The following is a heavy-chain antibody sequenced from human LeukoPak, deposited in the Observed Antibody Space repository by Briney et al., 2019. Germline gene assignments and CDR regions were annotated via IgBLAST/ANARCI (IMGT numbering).Heavy chain of an antibody. Sequence: RSLRLSCAASGFTFSSYAMHWVRQAPGKGLEWVAVISYGGNNKYYADSVKGRFTISRDSSKNTLYLLMNSLRAEDTAVYYCARVGGSSSWYEYWGQGTLVTVSS. CDR2: ISYGGNNK. CDR3: ARVGGSSSWYEY. J-gene: IGHJ4*02. V-gene: IGHV3-30-3*01. CDR1: GFTFSSYA. D-gene: IGHD6-13*01.